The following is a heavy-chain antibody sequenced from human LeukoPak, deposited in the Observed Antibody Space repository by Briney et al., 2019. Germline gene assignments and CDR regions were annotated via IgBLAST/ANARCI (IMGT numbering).Heavy chain of an antibody. J-gene: IGHJ6*03. CDR3: ARTHYDILTGYPQRRYYYYYMDV. D-gene: IGHD3-9*01. CDR1: GDTFTSYD. CDR2: MNPNSGNT. V-gene: IGHV1-8*01. Sequence: PVASVKVSCKASGDTFTSYDINWGRQATGQGLEWMGWMNPNSGNTGYAQKFQGRVTMTRNTSISTAYMELSSLRSENTAVYYCARTHYDILTGYPQRRYYYYYMDVWGKGTTVTVSS.